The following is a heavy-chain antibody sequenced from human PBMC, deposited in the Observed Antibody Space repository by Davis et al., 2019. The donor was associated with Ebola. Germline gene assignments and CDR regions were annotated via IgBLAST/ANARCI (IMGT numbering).Heavy chain of an antibody. Sequence: SETLSLTCAVSGGFVSSGGYSWSWIRQPPGKGLERIGYYYYTGTTYYNPSIKSRVTISVDTPKNQFSLQLNSVTPEDTAVYYCARTPTVTTDTPYYYGMDVWGQGTTVTVSS. CDR1: GGFVSSGGYS. J-gene: IGHJ6*02. V-gene: IGHV4-30-4*07. CDR3: ARTPTVTTDTPYYYGMDV. D-gene: IGHD4-17*01. CDR2: YYYTGTT.